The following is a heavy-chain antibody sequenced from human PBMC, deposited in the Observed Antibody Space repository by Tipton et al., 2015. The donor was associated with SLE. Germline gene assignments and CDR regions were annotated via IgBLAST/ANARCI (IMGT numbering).Heavy chain of an antibody. CDR2: INHSGST. Sequence: TLSLTCAVYGGSFSGYYWSWIRQPPGKGLEWIGEINHSGSTNYKPSLKSRVTISVDTSKNQVSLKLRSVTAADTAVYYCASLRVPWYTFDYWGQGTLVTVSS. J-gene: IGHJ4*02. D-gene: IGHD2-2*02. V-gene: IGHV4-34*01. CDR3: ASLRVPWYTFDY. CDR1: GGSFSGYY.